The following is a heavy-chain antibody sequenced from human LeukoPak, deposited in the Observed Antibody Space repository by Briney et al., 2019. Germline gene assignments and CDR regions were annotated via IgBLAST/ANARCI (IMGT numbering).Heavy chain of an antibody. CDR1: GGSISSGGYY. V-gene: IGHV4-31*03. J-gene: IGHJ4*02. Sequence: PSQTLPLTCTVSGGSISSGGYYWSWIRQHPGKGLEWIGYIYYSGRTYYNPSLKSRVTISVDTSKNQSSLKLSSVTAADTAVYYCATPLFPLRYFDWLPPGYWGQGTLVTVSS. CDR3: ATPLFPLRYFDWLPPGY. D-gene: IGHD3-9*01. CDR2: IYYSGRT.